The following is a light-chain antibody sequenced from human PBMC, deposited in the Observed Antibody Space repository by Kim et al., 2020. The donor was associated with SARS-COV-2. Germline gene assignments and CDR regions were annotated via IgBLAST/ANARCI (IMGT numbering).Light chain of an antibody. CDR3: QGWDSSSDPVV. CDR1: NIGSKS. V-gene: IGLV3-21*04. CDR2: YDS. J-gene: IGLJ2*01. Sequence: SYELTQPPSASVAPGKTVRITCGGNNIGSKSVHWYQQKPGQAPVLVIDYDSDRPSGIPERFSGSNSGNTATLTISRVEGGDEADYYCQGWDSSSDPVVFGGGTQLTVL.